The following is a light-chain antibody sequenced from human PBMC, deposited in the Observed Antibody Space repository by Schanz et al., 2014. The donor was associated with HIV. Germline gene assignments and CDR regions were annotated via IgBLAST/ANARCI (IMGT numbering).Light chain of an antibody. V-gene: IGLV2-8*01. J-gene: IGLJ1*01. Sequence: QSALTQPPSASGSPGQSVTISCTGTSSDVGGYKYVSWYQQHPGKAPKLMIYEVSKRPSGVPDRFSGSKSGNTASLTVSGLQAEDEADYYCSSYAGSTLYVFGTGTKVTVL. CDR2: EVS. CDR1: SSDVGGYKY. CDR3: SSYAGSTLYV.